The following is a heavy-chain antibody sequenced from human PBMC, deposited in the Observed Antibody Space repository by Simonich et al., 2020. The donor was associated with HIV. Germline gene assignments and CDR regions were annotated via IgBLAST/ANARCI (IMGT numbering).Heavy chain of an antibody. CDR3: AKDKGAYYGSGSPVY. CDR1: GFTFDDYA. D-gene: IGHD3-10*01. J-gene: IGHJ4*02. CDR2: ISWNRGSI. Sequence: EVQLVESGGGLVQPGRSLRLSCAASGFTFDDYAMHWVRQAPGKCLEGVSGISWNRGSIGYADSVKGRFTISRDNAKNSLYLQMNSLRAEDTALYYCAKDKGAYYGSGSPVYWGQGTLVTVSS. V-gene: IGHV3-9*01.